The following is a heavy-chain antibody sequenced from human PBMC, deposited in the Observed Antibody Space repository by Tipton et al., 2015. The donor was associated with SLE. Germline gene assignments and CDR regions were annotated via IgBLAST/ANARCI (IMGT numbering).Heavy chain of an antibody. CDR1: GGSISSHY. V-gene: IGHV4-4*08. CDR2: IYTSGST. J-gene: IGHJ5*02. CDR3: ARDRVYSSGIDP. D-gene: IGHD6-25*01. Sequence: TLSLTCTVSGGSISSHYWSWIRQPPGKGLEWIGRIYTSGSTNYNPSLKSRVTISVDTSKNQFSLKLSSVTAADTAVYYCARDRVYSSGIDPWGQGTLVTVSS.